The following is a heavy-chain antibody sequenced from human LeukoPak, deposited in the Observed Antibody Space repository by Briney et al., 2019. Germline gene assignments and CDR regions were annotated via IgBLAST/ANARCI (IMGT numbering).Heavy chain of an antibody. CDR1: GFTFSSYA. CDR2: ISYDGSNK. V-gene: IGHV3-30*04. Sequence: GRSLRLSCAASGFTFSSYAMHWVRQAPGKGPEWVAVISYDGSNKYYADSVKGRFTISRDNSKNTLYLQMNSLRAEDTAVYYCARDRVEGLLWFGEPRGYGTDVWGQGTTVTVSS. J-gene: IGHJ6*02. D-gene: IGHD3-10*01. CDR3: ARDRVEGLLWFGEPRGYGTDV.